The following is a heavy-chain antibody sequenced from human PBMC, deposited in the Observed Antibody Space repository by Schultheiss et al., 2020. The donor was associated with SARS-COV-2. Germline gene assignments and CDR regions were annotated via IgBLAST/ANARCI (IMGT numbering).Heavy chain of an antibody. CDR1: GGSISSSSYY. V-gene: IGHV4-39*07. Sequence: GSLRLSCTVSGGSISSSSYYWGWIRQPPGKGLEWIGSIYHGGSTNYNPSLKSRVTISVDKSKNQFSLKLSSVTAADTAVYYCAREGGNYAFDIWGQGTMVTVSS. CDR2: IYHGGST. J-gene: IGHJ3*02. CDR3: AREGGNYAFDI. D-gene: IGHD4-23*01.